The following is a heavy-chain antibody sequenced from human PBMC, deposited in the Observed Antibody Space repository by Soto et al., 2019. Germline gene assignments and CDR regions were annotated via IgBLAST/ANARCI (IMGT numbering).Heavy chain of an antibody. V-gene: IGHV3-23*01. J-gene: IGHJ4*02. CDR2: ISGGGGST. D-gene: IGHD3-22*01. CDR3: ARDMRPMN. Sequence: GGSLRLSCAASGFTFSSYAMSWVRQAPGKGLEWVSAISGGGGSTYYADSVKGLFTISRDNYKNTLYLQMNSLRDEDTAVYYCARDMRPMNWGQGTLVTVSS. CDR1: GFTFSSYA.